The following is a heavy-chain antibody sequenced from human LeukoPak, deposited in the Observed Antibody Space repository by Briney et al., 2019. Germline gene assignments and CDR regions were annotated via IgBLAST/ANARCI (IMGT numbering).Heavy chain of an antibody. D-gene: IGHD3-22*01. CDR2: VSHSGST. CDR3: ARGYIDSRGDSNPFDV. J-gene: IGHJ3*01. CDR1: GGSISSSY. V-gene: IGHV4-59*01. Sequence: PSETLSLTCTVSGGSISSSYWSWIRQPPRRGLEWIGYVSHSGSTNYNPSLKSRVRISIDTSKNQFSLKLTSVTAADTAMYYCARGYIDSRGDSNPFDVWGQGTMVTVSS.